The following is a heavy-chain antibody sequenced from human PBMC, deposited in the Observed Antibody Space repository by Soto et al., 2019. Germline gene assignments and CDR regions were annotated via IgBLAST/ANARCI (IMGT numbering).Heavy chain of an antibody. Sequence: QVQLQESGPGLVKPSQTLSLTCTVSGGSISSGGYYWSWIRQHPVKGLVWIGYIYYSGSTYYNPYLKSRVTISRDTSKNQFYLTLSSVTAADTAVYYCARDPVCSGDRYYYGMDVWGKGTTVTVSS. CDR3: ARDPVCSGDRYYYGMDV. CDR1: GGSISSGGYY. V-gene: IGHV4-31*03. J-gene: IGHJ6*04. CDR2: IYYSGST. D-gene: IGHD2-15*01.